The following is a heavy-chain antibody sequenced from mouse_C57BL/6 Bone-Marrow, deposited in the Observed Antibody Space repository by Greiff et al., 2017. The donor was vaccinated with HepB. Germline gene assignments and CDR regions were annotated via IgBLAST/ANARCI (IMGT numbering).Heavy chain of an antibody. CDR3: ARRGYYGCSYDCYAMDY. CDR2: ISNGGGST. CDR1: GFTFSDYY. J-gene: IGHJ4*01. D-gene: IGHD1-1*01. Sequence: EVKLVESGGGLVQPGGSLKLSCAASGFTFSDYYMYWVRQTPEKRLEWVAYISNGGGSTYYPETVNGRCTISRDNAKNNLYLQLSRLKSEDTAMYYCARRGYYGCSYDCYAMDYWGQGTSVTVSS. V-gene: IGHV5-12*01.